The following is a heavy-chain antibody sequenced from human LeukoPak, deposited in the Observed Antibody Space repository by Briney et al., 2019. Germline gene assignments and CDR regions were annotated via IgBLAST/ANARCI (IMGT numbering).Heavy chain of an antibody. CDR3: AKSRSGSANWALRIFDN. D-gene: IGHD3-10*01. CDR2: ISPGGGTT. Sequence: PGGSLRLSCVVSGFSFASEAMSWVRQSPGRGLEWVSSISPGGGTTYYADSVKGRFTISRDNSKNTLCVQINSLRAEDTAIYYCAKSRSGSANWALRIFDNWGQGTLVTVSS. V-gene: IGHV3-23*01. J-gene: IGHJ4*02. CDR1: GFSFASEA.